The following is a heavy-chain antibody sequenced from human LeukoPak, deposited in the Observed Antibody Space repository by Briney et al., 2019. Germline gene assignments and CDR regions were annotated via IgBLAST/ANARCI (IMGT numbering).Heavy chain of an antibody. V-gene: IGHV3-7*01. CDR2: IKQGGREK. D-gene: IGHD2-2*01. CDR3: ARDFLREILGYCSSTSCYDDY. CDR1: GFHFSSYW. Sequence: GALELSFAASGFHFSSYWMGWGRPAPGEGVGGVGNIKQGGREKYYVDSVKGRFTISRDNAKNSLYLQMSSLRAEDTAVYYCARDFLREILGYCSSTSCYDDYWGQGTLVTVSS. J-gene: IGHJ4*02.